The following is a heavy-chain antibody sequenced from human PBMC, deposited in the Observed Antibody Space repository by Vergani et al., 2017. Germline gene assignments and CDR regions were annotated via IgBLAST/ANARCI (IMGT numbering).Heavy chain of an antibody. D-gene: IGHD1-7*01. Sequence: QVQLVESGGGVVQPGRSLRLSCAASGFTFSSYGMHWVRQAPGKGLEWVAVIWYDGSNKYYADSVKGRFTISRDNSKNTLYLQMNSLRAEDTAVYYCARVATSLFNWNYAAFDILGQGTMVTVSS. CDR3: ARVATSLFNWNYAAFDI. V-gene: IGHV3-33*01. J-gene: IGHJ3*02. CDR1: GFTFSSYG. CDR2: IWYDGSNK.